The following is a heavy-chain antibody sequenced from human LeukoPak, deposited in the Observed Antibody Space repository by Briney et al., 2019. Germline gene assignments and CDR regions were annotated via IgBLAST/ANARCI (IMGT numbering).Heavy chain of an antibody. CDR2: IYPGDSDT. D-gene: IGHD6-13*01. V-gene: IGHV5-51*01. CDR3: ARHTQQLTQDY. CDR1: GYRFTSYW. Sequence: GESLKISCKGAGYRFTSYWIGWVRQMPGKGLEWMGIIYPGDSDTRYSPSFQGQVTISVDKSTSTAYLQWSGLKASDTAIYYCARHTQQLTQDYWGQGTLVTVSS. J-gene: IGHJ4*02.